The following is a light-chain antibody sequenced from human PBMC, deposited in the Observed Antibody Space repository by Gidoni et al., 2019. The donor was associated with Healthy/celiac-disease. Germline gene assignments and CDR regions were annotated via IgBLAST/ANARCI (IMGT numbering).Light chain of an antibody. J-gene: IGLJ3*02. CDR1: NIGSKN. Sequence: SYELTQPLSVSVALGQTARITCGGNNIGSKNVHWYQQKPGQAPVLVIYRDSNRPSGIPERFSGSNSGNTATLTMSRAQAGDEADYYCQVWDSSVWVFGGGTKLTVL. CDR2: RDS. V-gene: IGLV3-9*01. CDR3: QVWDSSVWV.